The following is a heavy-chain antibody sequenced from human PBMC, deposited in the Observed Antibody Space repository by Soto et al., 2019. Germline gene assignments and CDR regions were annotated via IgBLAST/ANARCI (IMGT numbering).Heavy chain of an antibody. CDR2: INHSGST. Sequence: SETLSLTCAVYGGSFSGYYWSWIRQPPGKGLEWIGEINHSGSTNYNPSLKSRVTISVDTSKNQFSLKLSSVTAADTAVYYCARDFQGYSYGPKQEYYFDYWGQGTLVTVSS. D-gene: IGHD5-18*01. V-gene: IGHV4-34*01. CDR1: GGSFSGYY. J-gene: IGHJ4*02. CDR3: ARDFQGYSYGPKQEYYFDY.